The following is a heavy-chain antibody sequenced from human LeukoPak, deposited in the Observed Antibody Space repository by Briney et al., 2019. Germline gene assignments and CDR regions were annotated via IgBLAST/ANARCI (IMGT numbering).Heavy chain of an antibody. J-gene: IGHJ6*02. D-gene: IGHD4-17*01. CDR2: ISYDGSNK. CDR3: AKELYYGDYGMDV. V-gene: IGHV3-30*18. CDR1: GCTFSSYG. Sequence: PGGSLRLSCAASGCTFSSYGMHWVRQAPGKGLEWVAVISYDGSNKYYADSVKGRFTISRDNFKNTLYLQMNSLRAEDTAVYYCAKELYYGDYGMDVWGQGTTVTVSS.